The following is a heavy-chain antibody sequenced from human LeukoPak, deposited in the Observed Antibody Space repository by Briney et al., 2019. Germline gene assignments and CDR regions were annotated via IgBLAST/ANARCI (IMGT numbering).Heavy chain of an antibody. Sequence: GGSLRLSCAASGFTFSSYWMNWVRQAPGKGLVWVSRINTDGSSTSYADSVKGRFTISRDNAKNTLYLQTNSLRAEDTAVYYCARDSSQDYYYYYMDVWGKGTTVTVSS. J-gene: IGHJ6*03. D-gene: IGHD6-13*01. V-gene: IGHV3-74*01. CDR1: GFTFSSYW. CDR2: INTDGSST. CDR3: ARDSSQDYYYYYMDV.